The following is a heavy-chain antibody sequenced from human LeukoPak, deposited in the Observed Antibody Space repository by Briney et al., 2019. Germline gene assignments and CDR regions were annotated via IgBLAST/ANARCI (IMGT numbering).Heavy chain of an antibody. J-gene: IGHJ4*02. CDR1: GYTFTSYA. V-gene: IGHV1-3*01. CDR2: IDAGNGNT. D-gene: IGHD1-26*01. CDR3: ARDINSGILFDY. Sequence: ASVKVSCKASGYTFTSYAMHWVRQAPGQRHEWMGWIDAGNGNTKYSQKFQGRVTITRDTSASTAYMELSSLRSEDTAVYYCARDINSGILFDYWGQGTLVTVSS.